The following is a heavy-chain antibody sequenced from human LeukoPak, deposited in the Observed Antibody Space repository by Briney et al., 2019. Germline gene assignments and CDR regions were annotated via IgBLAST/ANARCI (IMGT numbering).Heavy chain of an antibody. D-gene: IGHD4-11*01. J-gene: IGHJ6*03. CDR2: IIPIFGTA. CDR3: ARNHHRLQPDYYYYMDV. Sequence: GASAKVSCKASGGTFSSYAISWVRQAPGQGLEWMGGIIPIFGTANYAQKFQGRVTITADESTSTAYMELSSLRSEDTAVYYCARNHHRLQPDYYYYMDVWGKGTTVTVSS. CDR1: GGTFSSYA. V-gene: IGHV1-69*13.